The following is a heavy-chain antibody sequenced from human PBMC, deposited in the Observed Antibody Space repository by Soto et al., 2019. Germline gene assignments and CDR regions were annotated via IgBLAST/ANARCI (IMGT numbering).Heavy chain of an antibody. Sequence: QVQVVQSGAEVKKPGASVKVSCKTSGYFFNDYHMHWVRQAPGQGLEWMGWINPKNGDTNYAQKCQERVTMARVTSISTVYIELSRLTSDDTAGYYCAREAGGSMIAAVWLDPWGQGTGVTVSP. D-gene: IGHD3-10*01. CDR1: GYFFNDYH. J-gene: IGHJ5*02. CDR3: AREAGGSMIAAVWLDP. V-gene: IGHV1-2*02. CDR2: INPKNGDT.